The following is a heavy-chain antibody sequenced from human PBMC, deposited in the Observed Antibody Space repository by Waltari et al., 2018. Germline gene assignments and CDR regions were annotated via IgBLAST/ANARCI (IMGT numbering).Heavy chain of an antibody. V-gene: IGHV4-4*02. CDR1: GGSISSSNR. CDR2: IYHSGGT. Sequence: QVQLQESGPGLVKPSGTLSLTCAVSGGSISSSNRWRWVRQPPGKGLEWIGEIYHSGGTNYNPSLKSRVTLSVDKSKNQFSLKLSSVTAADTAVYYCARRGFGSSSSWYDNNWFDPWGQGTLVTVSS. D-gene: IGHD6-13*01. J-gene: IGHJ5*02. CDR3: ARRGFGSSSSWYDNNWFDP.